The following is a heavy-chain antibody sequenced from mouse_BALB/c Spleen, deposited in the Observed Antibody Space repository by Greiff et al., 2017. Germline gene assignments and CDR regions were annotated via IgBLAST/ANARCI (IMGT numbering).Heavy chain of an antibody. J-gene: IGHJ2*01. CDR2: FYPGSGSI. CDR3: ARHRIGGMGNYLFDD. D-gene: IGHD2-1*01. CDR1: GYTFTEYI. Sequence: QVQLQQSGAGLVKPGASVKLSCKASGYTFTEYIIHWVKQRSGQGLEWIGWFYPGSGSIKYNEKFKDKATLTADKSSSTVYMELSRLTSEDSAVYFCARHRIGGMGNYLFDDWGQGTTLTVSS. V-gene: IGHV1-62-2*01.